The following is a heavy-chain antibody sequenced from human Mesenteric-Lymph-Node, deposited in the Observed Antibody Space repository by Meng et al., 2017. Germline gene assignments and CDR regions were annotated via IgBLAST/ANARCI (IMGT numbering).Heavy chain of an antibody. Sequence: ETLSLTCAASGFTFGSSWMHWVRQAPGEGLLWVSHINPDGSGTTYADSVKGRFTISRDNAKNTVYLQMNSLRAEDTAIYYCARDGPWRARASSDIWGQGTMVTVSS. CDR1: GFTFGSSW. J-gene: IGHJ3*02. V-gene: IGHV3-74*01. CDR3: ARDGPWRARASSDI. CDR2: INPDGSGT.